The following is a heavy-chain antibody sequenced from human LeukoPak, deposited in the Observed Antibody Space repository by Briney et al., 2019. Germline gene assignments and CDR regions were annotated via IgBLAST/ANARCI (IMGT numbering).Heavy chain of an antibody. CDR2: ISGSGGST. CDR1: GFTFSSYA. J-gene: IGHJ4*02. D-gene: IGHD5-12*01. V-gene: IGHV3-23*01. Sequence: PGGSLRLSCASSGFTFSSYAMSWVRQAPGKGLEWVSAISGSGGSTYYADSVKGRFTISSDNSKNTLYLQMNILRAEDTAVYYCAKVERNSGYYQCFHYWGQGTLVTVSS. CDR3: AKVERNSGYYQCFHY.